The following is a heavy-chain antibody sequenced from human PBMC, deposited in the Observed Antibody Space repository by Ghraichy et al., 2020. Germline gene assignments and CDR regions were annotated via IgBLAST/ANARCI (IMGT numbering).Heavy chain of an antibody. Sequence: SQTLPLTCSVSGGFIDSGPYSWTWIRQTPGKALEWIGYIFHSGSAYYNPSFDSRVTISIDRSRNKFSLELTSATAADTAVYYCAILASSSVDVWGPGITVTVSS. V-gene: IGHV4-30-2*01. CDR1: GGFIDSGPYS. CDR3: AILASSSVDV. CDR2: IFHSGSA. J-gene: IGHJ6*02. D-gene: IGHD3-3*01.